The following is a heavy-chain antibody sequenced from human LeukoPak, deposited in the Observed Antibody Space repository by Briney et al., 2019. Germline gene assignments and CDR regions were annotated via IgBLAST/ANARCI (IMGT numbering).Heavy chain of an antibody. CDR2: IYTSGST. J-gene: IGHJ4*02. D-gene: IGHD3-22*01. CDR1: GGSISSYY. CDR3: ARGADSSGYYSYDY. V-gene: IGHV4-4*07. Sequence: SETLSLTCTVSGGSISSYYWSWIRQPAGKGLEWIGRIYTSGSTNYNPSLKSRVTMSVDTSKNQFSLKLSSVTAADTAVYYCARGADSSGYYSYDYWGQGTLVTVSS.